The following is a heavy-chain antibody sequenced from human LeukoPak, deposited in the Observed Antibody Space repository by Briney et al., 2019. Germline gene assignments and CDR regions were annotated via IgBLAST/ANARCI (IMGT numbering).Heavy chain of an antibody. J-gene: IGHJ1*01. CDR2: IRYDGSNK. CDR1: GFTFSSYG. D-gene: IGHD3-10*01. CDR3: AKGNYYGSGSYYKSPAEYFQH. V-gene: IGHV3-30*02. Sequence: GGSLRLSCAASGFTFSSYGMHWVRQAPGKGLEGVAFIRYDGSNKYYADSVKGRFTISRDNSKNTLYLQMNSLRAEDTAVCYCAKGNYYGSGSYYKSPAEYFQHWGQGTLVTVSS.